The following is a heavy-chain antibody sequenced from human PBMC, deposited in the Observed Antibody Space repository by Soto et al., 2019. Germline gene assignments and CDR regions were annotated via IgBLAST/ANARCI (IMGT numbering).Heavy chain of an antibody. Sequence: GGSLRLSCAASGFTFSDYYMSWIRQAPGKGLEWVSYISSSGSTIYYADSVKGRFTISRDNAKNSLYLQMNSLRAEDTAVYYCARDLPFGYCSSTSCSPPAFDIWGQGTMVTVSS. D-gene: IGHD2-2*03. CDR2: ISSSGSTI. CDR3: ARDLPFGYCSSTSCSPPAFDI. J-gene: IGHJ3*02. CDR1: GFTFSDYY. V-gene: IGHV3-11*01.